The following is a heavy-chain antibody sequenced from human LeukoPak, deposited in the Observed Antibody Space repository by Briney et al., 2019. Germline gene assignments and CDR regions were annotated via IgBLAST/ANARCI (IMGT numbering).Heavy chain of an antibody. CDR2: IYYSGST. Sequence: SETLSLTCTVSGGSISSSSYYWSWIRQHPGKGLEWIGYIYYSGSTYCNPSLKSRVTISVDTSKNQFSLKLSSVTAADTAVYYCARGDGYTVDYWGQGTLVTVSS. CDR1: GGSISSSSYY. D-gene: IGHD6-25*01. V-gene: IGHV4-31*03. CDR3: ARGDGYTVDY. J-gene: IGHJ4*02.